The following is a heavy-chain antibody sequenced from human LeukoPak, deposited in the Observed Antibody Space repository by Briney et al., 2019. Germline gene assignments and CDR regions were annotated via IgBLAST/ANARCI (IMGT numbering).Heavy chain of an antibody. Sequence: ASVKVSCKASGYTFTGYYMHWVRQAPGQGLEWMGRIKPNSGGTNYAQKFQGRVTMTRDTSISTAYMELSRLRSDDTAVYYCARGVWAYIAAAPEDYWGQGTLVTVSS. CDR1: GYTFTGYY. CDR3: ARGVWAYIAAAPEDY. J-gene: IGHJ4*02. CDR2: IKPNSGGT. D-gene: IGHD6-13*01. V-gene: IGHV1-2*06.